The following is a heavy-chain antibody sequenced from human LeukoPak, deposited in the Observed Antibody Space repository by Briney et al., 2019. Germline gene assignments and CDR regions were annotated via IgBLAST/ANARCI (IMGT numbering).Heavy chain of an antibody. CDR3: ARRYYYDGDAFDI. J-gene: IGHJ3*02. CDR2: LHPSGAT. CDR1: GSSISGYY. V-gene: IGHV4-4*07. D-gene: IGHD3-22*01. Sequence: SETLSLTCTVSGSSISGYYWNWIRQPAGKGLEWIGRLHPSGATNYNPSLKSRLTMSLDTSKNQFSLQLSSVTAADTAVYYCARRYYYDGDAFDIWGQGTMVTVSS.